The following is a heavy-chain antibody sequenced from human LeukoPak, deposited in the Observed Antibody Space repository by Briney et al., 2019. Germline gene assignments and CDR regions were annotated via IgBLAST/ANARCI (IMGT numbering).Heavy chain of an antibody. J-gene: IGHJ4*02. CDR2: INWNGGST. V-gene: IGHV3-20*04. D-gene: IGHD5-18*01. Sequence: GGSLRLSCAASGFTFSNAWMSWVRQAPGKGLEWVSGINWNGGSTGYADSVKGRFTISRDNAKNSLYLQMNSLRAEDTALYYCARDRGYSYGPLAYWGQGTLVTVSS. CDR1: GFTFSNAW. CDR3: ARDRGYSYGPLAY.